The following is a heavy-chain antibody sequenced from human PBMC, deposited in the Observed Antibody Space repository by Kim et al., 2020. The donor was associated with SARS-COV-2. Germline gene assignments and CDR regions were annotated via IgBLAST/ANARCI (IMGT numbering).Heavy chain of an antibody. Sequence: ASVKVSCKASGYTFTSYDINWVRQATGQGLEWMGWMNPNSGNTGYAQKFQGRVTMTRNTSISTAYMELSSLRSEDTAVYYCARVIKDGSGSYYYGMDVWGQGTTVTVSS. CDR2: MNPNSGNT. CDR3: ARVIKDGSGSYYYGMDV. D-gene: IGHD3-10*01. J-gene: IGHJ6*02. V-gene: IGHV1-8*01. CDR1: GYTFTSYD.